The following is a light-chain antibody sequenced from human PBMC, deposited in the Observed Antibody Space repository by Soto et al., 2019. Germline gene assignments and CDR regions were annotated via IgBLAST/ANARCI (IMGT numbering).Light chain of an antibody. CDR3: QQYGSSPLT. CDR2: YAS. CDR1: QSAGNF. Sequence: EIVMTQSPATLSVSPGEAASLSCRARQSAGNFLSWYQQKPGQAPRLLIYYASSRTTGIPDRFSGSGSGTDFTLTISRLEPEDFAVYYCQQYGSSPLTFGGGTKVDI. V-gene: IGKV3-20*01. J-gene: IGKJ4*01.